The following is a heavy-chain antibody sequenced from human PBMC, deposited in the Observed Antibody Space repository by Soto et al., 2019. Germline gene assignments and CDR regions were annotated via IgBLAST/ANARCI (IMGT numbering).Heavy chain of an antibody. J-gene: IGHJ2*01. CDR1: GFTVSSNY. CDR3: AKELYYYDSRPWYFDL. Sequence: GGSLRLSCAASGFTVSSNYMSWVRQAPGKGLEWVSAISGSGGSTYYADSVKGRFTISRDNSKNTLYLQMNSLRAEDTAVYYCAKELYYYDSRPWYFDLWGRGTLVTVSS. CDR2: ISGSGGST. V-gene: IGHV3-23*01. D-gene: IGHD3-22*01.